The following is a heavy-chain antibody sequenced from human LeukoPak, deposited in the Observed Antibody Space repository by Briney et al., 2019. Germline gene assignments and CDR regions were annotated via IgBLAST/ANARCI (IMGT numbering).Heavy chain of an antibody. D-gene: IGHD3-9*01. V-gene: IGHV4-59*01. Sequence: SETLSLTRTDSGVSPSSYYWSWIRQPPGKGRGWVGYIYYSGSTNYNPSLKSRVTISVDTSKDQFSLKLSSVTAADTAVYYCARVLGPHYDILTGYRRYYFDYWGQGTLVTVSS. J-gene: IGHJ4*02. CDR1: GVSPSSYY. CDR3: ARVLGPHYDILTGYRRYYFDY. CDR2: IYYSGST.